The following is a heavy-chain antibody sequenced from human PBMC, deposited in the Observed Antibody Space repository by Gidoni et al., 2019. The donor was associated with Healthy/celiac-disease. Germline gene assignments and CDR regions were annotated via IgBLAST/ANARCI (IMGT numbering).Heavy chain of an antibody. CDR3: AKDGRASIAARRPYYYYGMDV. CDR1: GLAFSRYA. D-gene: IGHD6-6*01. Sequence: EVQLLESGGGLVPPGGSLRLSCAASGLAFSRYAMSGGRQAPGKGLWWVSAISVSGGIKFYADSVKGRYTISRDNSKTTLYLQMNRLRAEDTAVYYCAKDGRASIAARRPYYYYGMDVWGQGTTVTVSS. CDR2: ISVSGGIK. V-gene: IGHV3-23*01. J-gene: IGHJ6*02.